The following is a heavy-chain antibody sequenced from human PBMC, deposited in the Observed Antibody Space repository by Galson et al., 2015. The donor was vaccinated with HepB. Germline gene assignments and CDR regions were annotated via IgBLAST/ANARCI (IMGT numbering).Heavy chain of an antibody. CDR2: ISAYNGNT. D-gene: IGHD2-2*02. CDR3: ARDLLFSSTSCYTKGFCAFDI. CDR1: GYTFTSYG. Sequence: SVKVSCKASGYTFTSYGISWVRQAPGQGLEWMGWISAYNGNTNYAQKLQGRVTMTTDTSTSTAYMELRSLRSDDTAVYYCARDLLFSSTSCYTKGFCAFDIWGQGTMVTVSS. V-gene: IGHV1-18*01. J-gene: IGHJ3*02.